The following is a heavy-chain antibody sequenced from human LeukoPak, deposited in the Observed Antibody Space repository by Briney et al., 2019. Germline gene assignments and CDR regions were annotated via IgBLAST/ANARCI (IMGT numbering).Heavy chain of an antibody. CDR1: GFTFSSSP. Sequence: GGSLRLSCSASGFTFSSSPMHWVRQAPGKGLEYVSSINPSGSFVSYADFAKGRFTISRDNWRNTLHLQMNSLTPDDTAIYYCVREMVSGTHNCLKFWGQGALVTVSA. V-gene: IGHV3-64D*06. J-gene: IGHJ4*02. CDR3: VREMVSGTHNCLKF. D-gene: IGHD3-10*01. CDR2: INPSGSFV.